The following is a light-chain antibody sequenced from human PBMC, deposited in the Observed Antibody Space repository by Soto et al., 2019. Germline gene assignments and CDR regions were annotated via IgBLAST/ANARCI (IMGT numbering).Light chain of an antibody. J-gene: IGLJ7*01. CDR2: YDS. Sequence: SSELTQPPSVSVAPGKTARITCGGNNIGSESVHWYQQKPGQAPVLVIYYDSARPSGIPERFSGSNSGNTATLSISRVEAGDEADYYCQVWDGSSDQQVFGGGTQLTVL. CDR3: QVWDGSSDQQV. V-gene: IGLV3-21*04. CDR1: NIGSES.